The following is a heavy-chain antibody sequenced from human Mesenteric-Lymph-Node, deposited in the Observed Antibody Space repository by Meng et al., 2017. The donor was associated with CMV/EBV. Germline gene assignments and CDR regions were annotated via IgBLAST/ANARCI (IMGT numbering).Heavy chain of an antibody. Sequence: SETLSLTCAVYGGSFSGYYWSWIRQPPGKGLEWIGEINHSGSTNYNPSLKSRVTISVDTSKNQFSLKLSSVTAADTAVYYCARGRRSSIFGVVITHYWYFDLWGRGTLVTVSS. J-gene: IGHJ2*01. D-gene: IGHD3-3*01. CDR1: GGSFSGYY. CDR3: ARGRRSSIFGVVITHYWYFDL. V-gene: IGHV4-34*01. CDR2: INHSGST.